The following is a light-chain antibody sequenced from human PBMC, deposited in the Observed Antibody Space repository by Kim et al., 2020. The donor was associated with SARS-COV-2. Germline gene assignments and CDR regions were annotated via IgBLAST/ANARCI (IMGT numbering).Light chain of an antibody. CDR1: QDIRKF. CDR3: QQYNNLQAIT. Sequence: SVGDRVTITCQASQDIRKFLNWYQHKPGKAPELLISDASTLRTGVPSRFSGSASGTHFTFTISNLQPEDIATYYCQQYNNLQAITFGQGTRLEIK. J-gene: IGKJ5*01. CDR2: DAS. V-gene: IGKV1-33*01.